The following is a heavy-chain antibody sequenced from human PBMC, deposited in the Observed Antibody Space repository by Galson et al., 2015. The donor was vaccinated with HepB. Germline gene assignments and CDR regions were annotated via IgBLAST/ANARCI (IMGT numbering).Heavy chain of an antibody. CDR1: GYTFTAYA. CDR3: ARDGGYKGAVGAQMDNWFDP. Sequence: SVKVSCKASGYTFTAYAIHWVRQASGQRLEWMGWISADSGDTDYPQKFQGRVIITRDTSASTVYMHLSSLRSEDTAVYYCARDGGYKGAVGAQMDNWFDPWGQGTLVTVSS. J-gene: IGHJ5*02. V-gene: IGHV1-3*01. CDR2: ISADSGDT. D-gene: IGHD6-13*01.